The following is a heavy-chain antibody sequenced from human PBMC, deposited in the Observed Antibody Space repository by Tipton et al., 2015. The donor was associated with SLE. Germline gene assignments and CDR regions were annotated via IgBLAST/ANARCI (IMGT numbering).Heavy chain of an antibody. D-gene: IGHD3-22*01. V-gene: IGHV1-46*01. J-gene: IGHJ4*02. CDR1: GYTFTSYY. CDR3: ARAEGYYYDSSGYYFDY. Sequence: QLVQSGPEVKKPGASVKVSCKASGYTFTSYYMHWVRQAPGQGLEWMGIINPSGGSTSYAQKFQGRVTMTRDTSTSTVYMELSSLRSEDTAVYYCARAEGYYYDSSGYYFDYWGQGTLVTVSS. CDR2: INPSGGST.